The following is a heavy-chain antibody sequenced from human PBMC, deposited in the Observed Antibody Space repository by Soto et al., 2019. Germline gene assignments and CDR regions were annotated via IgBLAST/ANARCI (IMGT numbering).Heavy chain of an antibody. Sequence: SETLSLTCTVSGGSISSSSYYWGWIRQPPGKGLEWMGSIYYSGSTYYNPSLKSRVTISVDTSKNQFSLKLSSVTAADTAVYYCARHFWSGYSYYYYYGMDVWGQGTTVTVSS. J-gene: IGHJ6*02. CDR2: IYYSGST. CDR1: GGSISSSSYY. D-gene: IGHD3-3*01. CDR3: ARHFWSGYSYYYYYGMDV. V-gene: IGHV4-39*01.